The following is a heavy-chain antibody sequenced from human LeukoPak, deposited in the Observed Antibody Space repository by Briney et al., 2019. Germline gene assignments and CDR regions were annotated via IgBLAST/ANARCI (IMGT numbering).Heavy chain of an antibody. CDR1: GYTLTELS. J-gene: IGHJ5*02. V-gene: IGHV1-24*01. D-gene: IGHD4-17*01. Sequence: ASVKVSCKVSGYTLTELSMHWVRQAPGKGLEWMGGFDPEDGETIYAQKFQGRVTMTEDTSTDTAYMELSSLRSEDTAVYYCARDKTTVTTINWFDPWGQGTLVTVSS. CDR2: FDPEDGET. CDR3: ARDKTTVTTINWFDP.